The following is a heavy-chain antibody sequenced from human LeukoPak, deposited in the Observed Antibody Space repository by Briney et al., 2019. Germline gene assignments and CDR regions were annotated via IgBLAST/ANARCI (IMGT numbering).Heavy chain of an antibody. CDR1: GFTFSSYG. CDR2: ISGSGGST. J-gene: IGHJ3*02. CDR3: AKHIVVVTAYTHIRVDAFDI. Sequence: GGSLRLSCAASGFTFSSYGMSWVRQAPGKGLEWVSAISGSGGSTYYADSVKGRFTISRDNSKNTLYLQMNSLRAEDTAVYYCAKHIVVVTAYTHIRVDAFDIWGQGTMVTVSS. V-gene: IGHV3-23*01. D-gene: IGHD2-21*02.